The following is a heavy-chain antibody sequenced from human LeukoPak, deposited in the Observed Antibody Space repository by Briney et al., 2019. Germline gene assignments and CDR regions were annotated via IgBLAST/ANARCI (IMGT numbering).Heavy chain of an antibody. V-gene: IGHV3-30*18. CDR1: GFTFSSYG. CDR3: AKDDNDYGDYADYYYYGMDV. J-gene: IGHJ6*02. Sequence: GGSLRLSCAASGFTFSSYGMHWVRQAPGKGLEWVAVISYDGSNKYYADSVKGRFTISRDNSKNTLYLQMNSLRAEDTAAYYCAKDDNDYGDYADYYYYGMDVWGQGTTVTVSS. CDR2: ISYDGSNK. D-gene: IGHD4-17*01.